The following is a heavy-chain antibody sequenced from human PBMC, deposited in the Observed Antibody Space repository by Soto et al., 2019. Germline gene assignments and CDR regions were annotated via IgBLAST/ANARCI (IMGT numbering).Heavy chain of an antibody. CDR1: GFTLSSYA. V-gene: IGHV3-23*01. D-gene: IGHD5-18*01. Sequence: GGSLRLYCAASGFTLSSYAMSWVRQAPGKGLEWVSTFSGTGGYTYYADSVKGRFTISRDNSKNTLYLQMNSLRAEDTAVYYCARELRIQLWSYYFDYWGQGTLVTVSS. CDR2: FSGTGGYT. CDR3: ARELRIQLWSYYFDY. J-gene: IGHJ4*02.